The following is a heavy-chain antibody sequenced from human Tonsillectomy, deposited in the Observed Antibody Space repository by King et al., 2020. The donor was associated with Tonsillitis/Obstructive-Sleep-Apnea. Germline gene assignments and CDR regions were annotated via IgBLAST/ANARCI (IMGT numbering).Heavy chain of an antibody. Sequence: VQLVESGSELKKPGASVKVSCKASGYTFSNYAMNWVRQAPGQGLEWMGWVNTNTGNPTYAQGFTGRFVFSLDTSVSTAYLKISSLKAEDTAVYYCARRARYGYGWDYFAYWGQGTLVTVSS. CDR3: ARRARYGYGWDYFAY. D-gene: IGHD5-18*01. V-gene: IGHV7-4-1*02. CDR1: GYTFSNYA. CDR2: VNTNTGNP. J-gene: IGHJ4*02.